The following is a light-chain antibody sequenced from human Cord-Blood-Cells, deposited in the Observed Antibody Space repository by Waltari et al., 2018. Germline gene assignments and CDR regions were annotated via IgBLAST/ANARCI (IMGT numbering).Light chain of an antibody. CDR1: RSNIGSNY. CDR2: KNN. J-gene: IGLJ2*01. CDR3: AAWDDSLSAVV. Sequence: QSVLTQPPYASGTPGQRVTISCSGSRSNIGSNYVYWYQQLPGTAPKLLINKNNQRPSGVPDRFSGSKSGTSASLAISGLRSEDEADYYCAAWDDSLSAVVFGGGTKLTVL. V-gene: IGLV1-47*01.